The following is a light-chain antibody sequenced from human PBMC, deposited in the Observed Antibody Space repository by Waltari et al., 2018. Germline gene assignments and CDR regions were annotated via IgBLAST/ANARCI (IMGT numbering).Light chain of an antibody. CDR1: QSISIY. J-gene: IGKJ1*01. CDR2: AAS. V-gene: IGKV1-39*01. Sequence: DIQMTQSPSSLSASVGDRVTITCRASQSISIYLKWYQQKPGKSPKLLIYAASSLQSGVPSRLSGSGSGTDFTLTISNLQPEDFATYFCQQSYTIPWTFGQGTKVEIK. CDR3: QQSYTIPWT.